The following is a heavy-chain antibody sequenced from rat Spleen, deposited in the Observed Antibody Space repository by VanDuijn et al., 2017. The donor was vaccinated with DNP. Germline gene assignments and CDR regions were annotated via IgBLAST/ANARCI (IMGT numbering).Heavy chain of an antibody. V-gene: IGHV3-1*01. CDR2: ISYSGST. CDR1: GYSITSNY. D-gene: IGHD1-11*01. Sequence: EVQLQESGPGLVKPSQSLSLTCSVTGYSITSNYWAWIRKFPGNKMEWIGHISYSGSTSYNPSLKSRISITRDTSKNQFFLQLNSVTTEDTATYYCARYAEGPDYWGQGVMVTVSS. CDR3: ARYAEGPDY. J-gene: IGHJ2*01.